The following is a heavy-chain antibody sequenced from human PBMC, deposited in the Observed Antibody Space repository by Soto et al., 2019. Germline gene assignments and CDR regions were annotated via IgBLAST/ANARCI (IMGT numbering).Heavy chain of an antibody. CDR2: IYSSGSI. D-gene: IGHD6-6*01. CDR3: ARGALGSSSSWFAFWFHP. Sequence: QVQLQESGPGLVKPSQTLSLTCTVSGGSITSGHYYWSWIRQPPGKGLEWIGYIYSSGSIYYNPSLMSRVTISEDTSKNQFSLNLNSVTAADTAVYYCARGALGSSSSWFAFWFHPWGQGTLVTVSS. CDR1: GGSITSGHYY. J-gene: IGHJ5*02. V-gene: IGHV4-30-4*01.